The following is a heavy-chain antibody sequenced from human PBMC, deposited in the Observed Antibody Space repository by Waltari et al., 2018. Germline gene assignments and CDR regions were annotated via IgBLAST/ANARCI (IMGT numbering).Heavy chain of an antibody. CDR2: IIPILGIA. CDR3: ARSSVVAATYYYYYMDV. V-gene: IGHV1-69*10. CDR1: GGTFSSYA. J-gene: IGHJ6*03. Sequence: QVQLVQSGAEVTKPGSSVKVSCKASGGTFSSYAISWVRPAPGQGLEWMGGIIPILGIANYAQKFQGRVTITADKSTSTAYMELSSLRSEDTAVYYCARSSVVAATYYYYYMDVWGKGTTVTVSS. D-gene: IGHD2-15*01.